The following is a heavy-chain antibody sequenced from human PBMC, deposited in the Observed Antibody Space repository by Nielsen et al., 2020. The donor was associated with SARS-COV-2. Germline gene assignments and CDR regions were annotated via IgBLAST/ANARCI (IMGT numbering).Heavy chain of an antibody. CDR2: INSDGTRT. J-gene: IGHJ3*02. CDR1: GFTFSNYG. CDR3: ARVWYYDSSGYWSAFDI. D-gene: IGHD3-22*01. V-gene: IGHV3-74*03. Sequence: GESLKISCAASGFTFSNYGMNWVRQAPGKGLAWVAHINSDGTRTTYADSVKGRFTISRDNAENTLYLQMNSLRADDTAVYYCARVWYYDSSGYWSAFDIWGQGTMVTVS.